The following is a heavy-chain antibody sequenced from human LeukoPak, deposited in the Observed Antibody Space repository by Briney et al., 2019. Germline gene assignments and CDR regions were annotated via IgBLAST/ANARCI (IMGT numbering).Heavy chain of an antibody. CDR3: ARGAPFQLPDFDY. CDR1: GFTFSSYS. V-gene: IGHV3-48*01. Sequence: SGGSLRLSCAASGFTFSSYSMNWVRQAPGKGLEWVSYISSSSSTIYYADSVKGRFTISRDNAKNSLYLQMNSLRAEDTAVYYCARGAPFQLPDFDYWGQGTLVTVSS. J-gene: IGHJ4*02. CDR2: ISSSSSTI. D-gene: IGHD1-7*01.